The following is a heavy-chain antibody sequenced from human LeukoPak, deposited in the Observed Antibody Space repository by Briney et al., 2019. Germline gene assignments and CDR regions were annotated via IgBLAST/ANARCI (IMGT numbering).Heavy chain of an antibody. D-gene: IGHD3-22*01. CDR3: ARAGDSSGYYRVANYFDY. J-gene: IGHJ4*02. Sequence: GASVKVSCKASGYTFTSYDINWVRQATGQGLEWMGWMNPNSGNTGYAQKFQGRVTMTRNTSISTAYMELSSLRSEDTAVYYCARAGDSSGYYRVANYFDYWGQGTLVTVSS. V-gene: IGHV1-8*01. CDR1: GYTFTSYD. CDR2: MNPNSGNT.